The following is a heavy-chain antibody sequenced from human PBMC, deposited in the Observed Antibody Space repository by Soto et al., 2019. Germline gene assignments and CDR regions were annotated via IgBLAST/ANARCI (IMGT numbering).Heavy chain of an antibody. V-gene: IGHV4-34*01. Sequence: SETLSLTCAVYGGSFSGYYWSWIRQPPGKGLEWIGEINHSGSTNYNPSLKSRVTISVDTSKNQFSLKLSSVTAADTAVYYCARGPLKLRRDGYNYIDYWGQGTLGTVSS. CDR2: INHSGST. CDR1: GGSFSGYY. D-gene: IGHD5-12*01. CDR3: ARGPLKLRRDGYNYIDY. J-gene: IGHJ4*02.